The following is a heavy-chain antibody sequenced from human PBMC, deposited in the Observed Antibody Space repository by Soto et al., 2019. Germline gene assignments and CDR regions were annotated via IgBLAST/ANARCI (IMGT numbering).Heavy chain of an antibody. Sequence: GGSLRLSCAASGFIASNYAMSWVRQAPGKGLEWVSGFSGSGGATFYADSVKGRFTISRDSSKNTIYLQMDRLRADDTAVYYCATAVGDYWGRGTLVTVSS. D-gene: IGHD1-26*01. V-gene: IGHV3-23*01. CDR3: ATAVGDY. CDR2: FSGSGGAT. J-gene: IGHJ4*02. CDR1: GFIASNYA.